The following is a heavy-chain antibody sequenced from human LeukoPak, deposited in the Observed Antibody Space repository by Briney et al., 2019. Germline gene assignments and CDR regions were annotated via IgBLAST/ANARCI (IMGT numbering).Heavy chain of an antibody. J-gene: IGHJ3*02. V-gene: IGHV1-69*13. CDR2: IIPIFGTA. Sequence: SVTVSCKASGGTFSSYAISWVRQAPGQGLEWMGGIIPIFGTANYAQKFQGRVTITADESTSTAYMGLSSLRSEDTAVYYCARMHIVVVTASPPGAFDIWGQGTMVTVSS. CDR3: ARMHIVVVTASPPGAFDI. CDR1: GGTFSSYA. D-gene: IGHD2-21*02.